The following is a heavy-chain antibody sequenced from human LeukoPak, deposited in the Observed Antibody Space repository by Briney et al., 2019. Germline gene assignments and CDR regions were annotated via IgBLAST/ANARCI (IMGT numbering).Heavy chain of an antibody. Sequence: GESLKISCEGPGYTFSNYWIGWVRQMPGKGLERMGVIYPTDSDAKYSPSFQGQVTISVDKYISTVYLQWNSLKASDSAMYYCGASPSATGAERYYWGQGTRVTVSS. CDR1: GYTFSNYW. CDR2: IYPTDSDA. CDR3: GASPSATGAERYY. J-gene: IGHJ4*02. D-gene: IGHD1-1*01. V-gene: IGHV5-51*01.